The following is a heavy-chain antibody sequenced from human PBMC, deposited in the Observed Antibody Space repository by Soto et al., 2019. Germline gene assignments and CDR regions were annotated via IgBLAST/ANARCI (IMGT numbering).Heavy chain of an antibody. CDR1: GFTFSSYG. Sequence: QVQLVESGGGVVQPGRSLRLSCAASGFTFSSYGMHWVRQAPGKGLEWVAVIWYYGSNKYYADSVKGRFTISRDNSKNTLYLQMNSLRAEDTAVYYCARGARATVAGSLGAFDLWGRGTLVTVSS. V-gene: IGHV3-33*01. CDR3: ARGARATVAGSLGAFDL. J-gene: IGHJ2*01. CDR2: IWYYGSNK. D-gene: IGHD6-19*01.